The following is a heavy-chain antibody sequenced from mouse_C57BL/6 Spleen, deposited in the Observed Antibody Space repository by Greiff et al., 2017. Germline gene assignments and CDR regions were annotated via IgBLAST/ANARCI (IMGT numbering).Heavy chain of an antibody. CDR1: GYAFSSSW. CDR2: IYPGDGDT. D-gene: IGHD4-1*01. CDR3: ARGELGGFDY. Sequence: VQGVESGPELVKPGASVKISCKASGYAFSSSWMNWVKQRPGKGLEWIGRIYPGDGDTNYNGKFKGKATLTADKSSSTAYMQLSSLTSEDSAVYFCARGELGGFDYWGQGTTLTVSS. V-gene: IGHV1-82*01. J-gene: IGHJ2*01.